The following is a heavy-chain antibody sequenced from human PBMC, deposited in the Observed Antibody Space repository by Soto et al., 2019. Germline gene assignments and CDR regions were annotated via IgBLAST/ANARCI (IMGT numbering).Heavy chain of an antibody. D-gene: IGHD6-19*01. CDR1: GFTVSSNY. Sequence: GGSLSLSCAAYGFTVSSNYMSWVRQAPGKGLEWVSVIYSGGSTYYADSVKGRFTISRDNSKNTLYLQMNSLRAEDTAVYYCARDAIAVAGDRSTQYCQHWGQGTLVTVSS. J-gene: IGHJ1*01. CDR3: ARDAIAVAGDRSTQYCQH. CDR2: IYSGGST. V-gene: IGHV3-66*01.